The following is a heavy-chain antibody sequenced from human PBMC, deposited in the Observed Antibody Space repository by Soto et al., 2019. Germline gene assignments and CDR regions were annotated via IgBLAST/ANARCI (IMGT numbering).Heavy chain of an antibody. Sequence: SETLSLTCAVYGGSFSGYYWSWIRQPPGKGLEWIGEINHSGSTNYNPSLKSRVTISVDTSKNQFSLKLSSVTAADTAVYYCARAADLRVYYYYYGMDVWGQGTPVTVYS. J-gene: IGHJ6*02. D-gene: IGHD3-16*01. CDR2: INHSGST. V-gene: IGHV4-34*01. CDR3: ARAADLRVYYYYYGMDV. CDR1: GGSFSGYY.